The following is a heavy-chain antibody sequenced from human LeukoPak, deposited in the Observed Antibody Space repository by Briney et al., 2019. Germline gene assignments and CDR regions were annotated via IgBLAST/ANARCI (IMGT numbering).Heavy chain of an antibody. Sequence: GASVKVSCKASGYTFTSYYMHWVRQAPGQGLEWMGIINPSGGSTSYAQKFQGRVTMTRDTSISTAYMELSRLRSDDTAVYYCARDLGQWLVLLYYFDYWGQGTLVTVSS. CDR3: ARDLGQWLVLLYYFDY. CDR1: GYTFTSYY. J-gene: IGHJ4*02. CDR2: INPSGGST. V-gene: IGHV1-46*01. D-gene: IGHD6-19*01.